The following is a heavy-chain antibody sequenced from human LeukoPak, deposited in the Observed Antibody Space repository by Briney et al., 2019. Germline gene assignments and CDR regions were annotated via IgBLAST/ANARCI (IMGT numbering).Heavy chain of an antibody. D-gene: IGHD3-9*01. CDR3: ATGARYFDS. CDR1: GFTFSSYS. CDR2: ISSGSSTI. J-gene: IGHJ4*02. Sequence: GGSLRLSCVVSGFTFSSYSMNWVRQGPGKGLEWVSYISSGSSTIYYADSVKGRFTISRDNAKNSLYLQMNSLRDEDTAVYYCATGARYFDSWGQGTLVTVSS. V-gene: IGHV3-48*02.